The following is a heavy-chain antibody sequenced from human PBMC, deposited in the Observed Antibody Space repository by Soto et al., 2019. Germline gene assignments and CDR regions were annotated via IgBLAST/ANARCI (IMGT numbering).Heavy chain of an antibody. CDR2: ICYSGST. D-gene: IGHD5-12*01. CDR1: GGSISSGDYY. J-gene: IGHJ4*02. CDR3: ARGGGLSGYDFDY. Sequence: SETLSLTCTVSGGSISSGDYYWSWIRQPPGKGLEWIGYICYSGSTYYNPSLKSRVTISVDTSKNQFSLKLSSVTAADTAVYYCARGGGLSGYDFDYWGQGTLVTVSS. V-gene: IGHV4-30-4*01.